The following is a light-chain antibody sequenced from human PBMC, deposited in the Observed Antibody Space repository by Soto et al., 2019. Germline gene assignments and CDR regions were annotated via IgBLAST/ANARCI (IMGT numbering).Light chain of an antibody. Sequence: DIELNHSPDSLSVSLGERATINCRSSQTVLHSSNNKNYLAWYQQKPGKAPKLLIYKASNLESGVPSRFSGSGFETEFTLTISRLEPEDFAVYYCQQYGSSGTFGQGANVDIK. CDR2: KAS. CDR1: QTVLHSSNNKNY. CDR3: QQYGSSGT. J-gene: IGKJ1*01. V-gene: IGKV4-1*01.